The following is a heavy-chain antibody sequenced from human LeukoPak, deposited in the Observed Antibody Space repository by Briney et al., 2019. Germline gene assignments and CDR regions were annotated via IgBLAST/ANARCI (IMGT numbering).Heavy chain of an antibody. V-gene: IGHV4-34*01. D-gene: IGHD3-3*01. CDR1: GGSFSGYD. J-gene: IGHJ2*01. CDR3: ARGARIPIFGVVISYWYFDL. Sequence: SETLSLTCAVYGGSFSGYDWSWIRQPPGKGLEWIGEINHSGSTNYNPSLKSRVTISVDTSKNQFSLKLSSVTAADTAVYYCARGARIPIFGVVISYWYFDLWGRGTLVTVSS. CDR2: INHSGST.